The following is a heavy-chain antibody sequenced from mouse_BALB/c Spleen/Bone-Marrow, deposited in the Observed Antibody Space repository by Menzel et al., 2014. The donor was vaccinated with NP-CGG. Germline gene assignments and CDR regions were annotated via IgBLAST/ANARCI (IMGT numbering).Heavy chain of an antibody. Sequence: LQQPGAELVKPGASVKLSCTASGFNIKDTYMHWVKQRPEQGLEWIGRIDPANGNTKYDPKFQGKATITAGTSSNTAYLQLSSLTSEDTAVYYCARYYYGYYFDYWGQATTPAVSS. CDR3: ARYYYGYYFDY. CDR1: GFNIKDTY. J-gene: IGHJ2*01. V-gene: IGHV14-3*02. CDR2: IDPANGNT. D-gene: IGHD1-1*01.